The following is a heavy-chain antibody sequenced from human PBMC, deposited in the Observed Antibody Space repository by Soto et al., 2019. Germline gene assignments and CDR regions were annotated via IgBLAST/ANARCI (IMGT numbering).Heavy chain of an antibody. CDR2: MNLNSGNT. J-gene: IGHJ5*01. CDR3: ARSDGYNFNWLDS. CDR1: GYTFATYD. V-gene: IGHV1-8*01. D-gene: IGHD2-21*01. Sequence: QVQLVQSGAEVKTPGASVKVSCKASGYTFATYDINWVRQAPGQGLEWMGWMNLNSGNTGYAQKFQGRLTMTRDTALSVAHMELSSLRNEDTAVYYCARSDGYNFNWLDSWGQGTLVTVSA.